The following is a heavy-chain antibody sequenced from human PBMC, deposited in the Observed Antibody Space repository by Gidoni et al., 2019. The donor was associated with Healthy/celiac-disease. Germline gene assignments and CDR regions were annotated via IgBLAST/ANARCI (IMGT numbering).Heavy chain of an antibody. CDR3: ATALGSLRGTTAGFDY. CDR1: GFPFSSCA. Sequence: EVQLLESGGGLVQPGGSLRLSCAASGFPFSSCAISWVRQAPGKGLAWVSAMSGSGGSTYYEDSVKGRFTISRENSKNTLYLQMNSLRAEDTAVDYCATALGSLRGTTAGFDYWGQGTLVTVSS. V-gene: IGHV3-23*01. D-gene: IGHD3-16*01. J-gene: IGHJ4*02. CDR2: MSGSGGST.